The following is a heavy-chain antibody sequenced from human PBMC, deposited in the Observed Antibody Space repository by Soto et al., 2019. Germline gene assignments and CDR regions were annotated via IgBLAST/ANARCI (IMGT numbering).Heavy chain of an antibody. Sequence: QVQLVESGAGVVQPGRSLRLSCAASGFTFRNYGIHWVSLTPGMGLEWVAGMRYDGSERYYIDSVKGRFTISRDNFRRKVFLQMNSLRAEDTAVYYCARGGPNGSYFDYWGQGTLVTVSS. J-gene: IGHJ4*02. D-gene: IGHD1-1*01. CDR1: GFTFRNYG. CDR2: MRYDGSER. CDR3: ARGGPNGSYFDY. V-gene: IGHV3-33*01.